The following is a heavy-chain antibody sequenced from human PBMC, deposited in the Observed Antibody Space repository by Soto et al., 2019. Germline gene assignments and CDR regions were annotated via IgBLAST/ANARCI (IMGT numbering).Heavy chain of an antibody. CDR2: ITSGSSTI. CDR3: ARDNGIAGSFDP. J-gene: IGHJ5*02. CDR1: GFTFSTYS. D-gene: IGHD6-13*01. V-gene: IGHV3-48*02. Sequence: ESGGGLVQPGGSLRLSCAASGFTFSTYSMNWVRQGPGKGLEWIAYITSGSSTIFYADSVKGRFTISIDNAKNSLYLQMNSLRDEDTSVYYCARDNGIAGSFDPWGQGTLVTVSS.